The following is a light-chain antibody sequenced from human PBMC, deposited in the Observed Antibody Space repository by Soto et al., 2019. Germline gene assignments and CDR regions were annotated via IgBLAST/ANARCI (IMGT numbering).Light chain of an antibody. V-gene: IGKV3-20*01. CDR3: QQYGVSPRT. J-gene: IGKJ1*01. CDR2: GAS. Sequence: EIMLTQSPVTLSLSPGEGATLSCRASQSVAGSYLAWYQQKPGRTPRLLLYGASSRANGITDRFSGSGSGTEFTLTINRLEPEDFAVDYCQQYGVSPRTFGQGTKVEIK. CDR1: QSVAGSY.